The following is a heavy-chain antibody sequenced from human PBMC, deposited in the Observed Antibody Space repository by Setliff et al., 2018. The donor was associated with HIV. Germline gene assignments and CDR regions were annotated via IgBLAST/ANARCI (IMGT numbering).Heavy chain of an antibody. D-gene: IGHD2-2*01. Sequence: GESLKISCSGSGFTFSHYGMIWVRQGPGKGLEWVSSISGNSLYFSYADSVKRRFTISRDNTKESLVLQMYRLRPDDTAVYYCARVGSSASLDYWGQGILVTVSS. J-gene: IGHJ4*02. CDR1: GFTFSHYG. CDR3: ARVGSSASLDY. CDR2: ISGNSLYF. V-gene: IGHV3-21*01.